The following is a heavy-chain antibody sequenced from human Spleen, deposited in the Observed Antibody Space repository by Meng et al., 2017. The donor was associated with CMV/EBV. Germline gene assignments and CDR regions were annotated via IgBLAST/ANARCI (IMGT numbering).Heavy chain of an antibody. Sequence: GESLKISCAASGFTFTDYPMSWVRQGPGKGLEWVSTINWNGAGPGYPESVKGRFTISRDNAKNSLYLQMNSLRAEDTALYYCARRDLGARGIDYWGQGTLVTVSS. J-gene: IGHJ4*02. CDR2: INWNGAGP. CDR1: GFTFTDYP. D-gene: IGHD6-6*01. V-gene: IGHV3-20*04. CDR3: ARRDLGARGIDY.